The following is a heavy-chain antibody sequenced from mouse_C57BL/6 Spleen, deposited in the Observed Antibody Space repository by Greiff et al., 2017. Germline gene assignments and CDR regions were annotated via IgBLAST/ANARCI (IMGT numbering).Heavy chain of an antibody. D-gene: IGHD2-4*01. Sequence: QVQLKESGPELVKPGASVKISCKASGYAFSSSWMNWVKQRPGKGLEWIGRIYPGDGDTNYKGKFKGKATLTADKASSTAYMQLSSLTSEDSAVYVCARGIYYDYDGFAYWGQGTLVTVSA. CDR3: ARGIYYDYDGFAY. V-gene: IGHV1-82*01. CDR2: IYPGDGDT. CDR1: GYAFSSSW. J-gene: IGHJ3*01.